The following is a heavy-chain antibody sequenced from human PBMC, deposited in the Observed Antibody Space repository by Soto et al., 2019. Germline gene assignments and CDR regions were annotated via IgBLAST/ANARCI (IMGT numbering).Heavy chain of an antibody. CDR3: AREGDVPYYYSGRDV. J-gene: IGHJ6*02. CDR1: GYTFTSYG. V-gene: IGHV1-18*01. D-gene: IGHD2-21*02. CDR2: ISGYNGKT. Sequence: QVQLVQSGGEVKKPGASVKVSCKASGYTFTSYGISWVRQAPGQGLEWMGWISGYNGKTNYAQKVQDRVTMTTDTSTSTVYMELRSLRSDDTAVYYCAREGDVPYYYSGRDVWGQGTTVTVSS.